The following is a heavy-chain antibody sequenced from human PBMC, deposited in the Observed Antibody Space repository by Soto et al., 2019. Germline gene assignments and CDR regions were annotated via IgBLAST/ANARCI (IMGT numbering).Heavy chain of an antibody. Sequence: GESLKISCKGSGYSFPHYWISWVRQMPGKGLEWMGRIDPSDSRTNYSPSFQCDVTMSVDKSINTAYLQWSSLKASDTAMYYCVRLVSQDVDPWGQGTLVTVSS. CDR3: VRLVSQDVDP. CDR1: GYSFPHYW. CDR2: IDPSDSRT. D-gene: IGHD6-6*01. V-gene: IGHV5-10-1*01. J-gene: IGHJ5*02.